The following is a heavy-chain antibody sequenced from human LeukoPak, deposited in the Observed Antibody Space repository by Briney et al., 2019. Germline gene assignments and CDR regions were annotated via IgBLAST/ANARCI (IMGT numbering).Heavy chain of an antibody. CDR3: TTLRPYIQPR. Sequence: GRSLRLSCAASGFTFSSYGMHWVRQAPGKGLEWVAVISYDGSNKYYADSVKGRFTISRDNSKNTLYLQMNSLKTEDTAVYYCTTLRPYIQPRWGQGTMVTVSS. CDR2: ISYDGSNK. D-gene: IGHD5-18*01. V-gene: IGHV3-30*03. J-gene: IGHJ3*01. CDR1: GFTFSSYG.